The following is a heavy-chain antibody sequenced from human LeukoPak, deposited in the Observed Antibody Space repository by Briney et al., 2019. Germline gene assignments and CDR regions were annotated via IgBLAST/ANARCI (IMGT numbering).Heavy chain of an antibody. J-gene: IGHJ4*02. CDR3: ARHVSYYDSSGYWPSLGPSFDY. V-gene: IGHV4-34*01. Sequence: PSETPSLTCAVYGGSFSGYYWSWIRQPPGKGLEWIGEINHSGSTNYNPSLKSRVTISVDTSKNQFSLKLSSVTAADTAVYYCARHVSYYDSSGYWPSLGPSFDYWGQGTLVTVSS. CDR1: GGSFSGYY. D-gene: IGHD3-22*01. CDR2: INHSGST.